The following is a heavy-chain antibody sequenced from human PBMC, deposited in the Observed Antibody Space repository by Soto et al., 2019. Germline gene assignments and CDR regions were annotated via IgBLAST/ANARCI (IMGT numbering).Heavy chain of an antibody. D-gene: IGHD5-18*01. Sequence: QVQLVESGGGVVQPGRSLRLSCAASGFTFKTYGMHWVRQAPGKGLELVAVISDDGSNKYNIASVAGRFTISRDNSKNTLYLQMNSLRNEDTAVYYCARGGGYTYGTNDAFDLWGQGTMVTVSS. V-gene: IGHV3-30*03. CDR3: ARGGGYTYGTNDAFDL. J-gene: IGHJ3*01. CDR2: ISDDGSNK. CDR1: GFTFKTYG.